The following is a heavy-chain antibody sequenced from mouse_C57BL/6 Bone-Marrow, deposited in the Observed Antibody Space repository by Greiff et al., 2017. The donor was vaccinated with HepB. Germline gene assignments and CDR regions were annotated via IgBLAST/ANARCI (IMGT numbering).Heavy chain of an antibody. J-gene: IGHJ1*03. CDR2: INPSSGYT. V-gene: IGHV1-4*01. CDR1: GYTFTSYT. CDR3: ARADYYYGRSLWYFDV. D-gene: IGHD1-1*01. Sequence: LVESGAELARPGASVKMSCKASGYTFTSYTMHWVKQRPGQGLEWIGYINPSSGYTNYNQKFKDKATLTADKSSSTAYMQLSSLTSEDSAVFYCARADYYYGRSLWYFDVWGTGTTVTVSS.